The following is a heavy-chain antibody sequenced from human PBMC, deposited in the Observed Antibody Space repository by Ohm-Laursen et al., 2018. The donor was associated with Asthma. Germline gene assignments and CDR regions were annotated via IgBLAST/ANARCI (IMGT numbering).Heavy chain of an antibody. J-gene: IGHJ4*02. V-gene: IGHV3-30-3*01. D-gene: IGHD5-18*01. CDR2: MSYDGTNK. CDR1: GFTFRSYA. Sequence: RSLRLSCAASGFTFRSYAMHWVRQAPGKGLEWVAVMSYDGTNKYHAASVQGRFTISRDNSKSTLFLQMSSLRPEDTAVYYCARGLGGIHRWLSYQIDKWGLGTQVTVSS. CDR3: ARGLGGIHRWLSYQIDK.